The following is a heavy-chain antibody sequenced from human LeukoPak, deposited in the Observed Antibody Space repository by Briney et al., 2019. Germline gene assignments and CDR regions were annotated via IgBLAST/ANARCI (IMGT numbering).Heavy chain of an antibody. J-gene: IGHJ3*02. Sequence: GGSLRLSCAASGFTFSSYSMNWVRQAPGKGLEWVSSISSSSSYIYYADSVKGRFTISRDNAKNSLYLQMNSLRAEDAAVYYCARASGYTSGWYDDAFDIWGQGTMVTVSS. D-gene: IGHD6-19*01. V-gene: IGHV3-21*01. CDR1: GFTFSSYS. CDR2: ISSSSSYI. CDR3: ARASGYTSGWYDDAFDI.